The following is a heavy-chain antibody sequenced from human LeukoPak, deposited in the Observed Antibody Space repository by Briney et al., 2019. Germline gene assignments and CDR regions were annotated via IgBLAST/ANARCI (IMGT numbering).Heavy chain of an antibody. J-gene: IGHJ2*01. V-gene: IGHV3-53*01. Sequence: GGSLRLSCAASGFTVSSNYISWVRQAPGKGLEWVSVVYSGGSIYYADSVKGRFTISRDNSKNTVYLQMNSLRAEDTAMYYCARGIPDSSGYLGYLDLWGRGTLVTVSS. CDR1: GFTVSSNY. CDR2: VYSGGSI. CDR3: ARGIPDSSGYLGYLDL. D-gene: IGHD3-22*01.